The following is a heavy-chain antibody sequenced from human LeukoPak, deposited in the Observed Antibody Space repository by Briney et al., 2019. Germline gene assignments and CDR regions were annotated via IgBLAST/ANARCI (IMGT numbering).Heavy chain of an antibody. Sequence: GGPLRLSCTASGFTFRSFAMSWVRQAPGKGLERVSAISGSGGNTYYADSVKGRFTISRDNSKNTLYLQMDCLRAEDTAIYYCARADIAAAGPWGQGTMVTVSS. CDR1: GFTFRSFA. CDR2: ISGSGGNT. V-gene: IGHV3-23*01. D-gene: IGHD6-13*01. J-gene: IGHJ3*01. CDR3: ARADIAAAGP.